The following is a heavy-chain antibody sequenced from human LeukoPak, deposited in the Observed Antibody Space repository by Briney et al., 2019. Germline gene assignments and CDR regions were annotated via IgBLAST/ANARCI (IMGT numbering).Heavy chain of an antibody. J-gene: IGHJ4*02. D-gene: IGHD2-8*01. CDR3: AKGGASVYAVDY. CDR1: GFTFSSYC. Sequence: GRSLRLSCAASGFTFSSYCMHWVRQAPGKGLEWVAVIWYDGSNKYYADSVKGRFTISRDNSKNTLYLQMNSLRAEDTAVYYCAKGGASVYAVDYWGQGTLVTVSS. V-gene: IGHV3-33*06. CDR2: IWYDGSNK.